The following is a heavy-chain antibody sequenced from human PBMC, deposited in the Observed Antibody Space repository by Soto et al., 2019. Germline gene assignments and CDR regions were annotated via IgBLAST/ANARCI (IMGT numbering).Heavy chain of an antibody. V-gene: IGHV1-69*08. D-gene: IGHD3-10*01. Sequence: QVQLVQSGAEVKKPGSSVKVSCKASGGTFSSYTISWVRQAPGQGLEWMGRIIPILGIANYAQKFQGRVTITADKSTSTAYMELSSLRSEDTAVYYCVRDLGDVTDENWFDPWGQGTLVTVSS. CDR1: GGTFSSYT. J-gene: IGHJ5*02. CDR2: IIPILGIA. CDR3: VRDLGDVTDENWFDP.